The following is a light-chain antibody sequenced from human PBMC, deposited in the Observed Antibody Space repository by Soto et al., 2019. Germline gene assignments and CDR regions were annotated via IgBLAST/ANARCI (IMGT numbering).Light chain of an antibody. CDR1: SSDVGGYNF. V-gene: IGLV2-14*03. CDR2: EVT. Sequence: QSVLTQPASVSGSPGQLITISCTGTSSDVGGYNFVSWYQQHPGKAPKLMIYEVTSRPSGVSNRFSGSKSGNTASLTISGLQAEDEADYYCNSYTTISTLVFGTGTKVTVL. J-gene: IGLJ1*01. CDR3: NSYTTISTLV.